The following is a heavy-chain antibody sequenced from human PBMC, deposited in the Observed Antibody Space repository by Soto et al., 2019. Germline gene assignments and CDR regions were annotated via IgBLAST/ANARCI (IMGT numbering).Heavy chain of an antibody. CDR3: VRDHLWAFDY. D-gene: IGHD3-16*01. CDR1: GFTFSSYS. J-gene: IGHJ4*02. V-gene: IGHV3-48*01. Sequence: PGGSLRLSCAASGFTFSSYSLSWVRQAPGKELEWVSYIISSTIYYADSVKGRFTISRDNAKNSLYLQMNSLRAEDTAVYYCVRDHLWAFDYWGQGTLVTVSS. CDR2: IISSTI.